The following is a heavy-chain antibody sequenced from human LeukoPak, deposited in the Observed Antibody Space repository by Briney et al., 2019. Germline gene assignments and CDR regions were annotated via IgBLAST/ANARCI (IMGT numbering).Heavy chain of an antibody. V-gene: IGHV3-23*01. D-gene: IGHD5-18*01. J-gene: IGHJ4*02. CDR3: AMGTAMVSLDY. CDR2: ISGSGTST. CDR1: GFSFSSYA. Sequence: GGSLRLSCAASGFSFSSYAMSWVRQAPGKGLEWVASISGSGTSTYYADSVKGRFTISRDNSKNTLYVQMNSLRAEDTAVYYCAMGTAMVSLDYWGQGTLVTVSS.